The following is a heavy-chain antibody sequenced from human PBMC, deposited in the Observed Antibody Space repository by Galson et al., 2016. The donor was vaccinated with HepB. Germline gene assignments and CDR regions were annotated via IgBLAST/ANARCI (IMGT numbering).Heavy chain of an antibody. CDR2: ITSSSSVT. CDR3: ANDLYGYMAY. D-gene: IGHD2-8*02. J-gene: IGHJ4*02. CDR1: GFTFSIYS. Sequence: SLRLSCADSGFTFSIYSMNWVRQAPGKGLEWISHITSSSSVTYYADSVKGRFTISRENAKKSLDLQMNSLRDEDTAVYYCANDLYGYMAYWGQGTLVTVSS. V-gene: IGHV3-48*02.